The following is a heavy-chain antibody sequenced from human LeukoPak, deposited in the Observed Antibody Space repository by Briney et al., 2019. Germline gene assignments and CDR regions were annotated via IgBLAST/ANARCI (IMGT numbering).Heavy chain of an antibody. V-gene: IGHV4-59*08. D-gene: IGHD3-16*02. CDR2: IYYSGST. CDR1: GGSISSYY. J-gene: IGHJ4*02. Sequence: SETLSLTCTVSGGSISSYYWSRIRQPPGKGLEWIGYIYYSGSTNYNPSLKSRVTISVDTSKNQFSLKLSSVTAADTAVYYCARHRSYDYVWGSYRSEGFDYWGQGTLVTVSS. CDR3: ARHRSYDYVWGSYRSEGFDY.